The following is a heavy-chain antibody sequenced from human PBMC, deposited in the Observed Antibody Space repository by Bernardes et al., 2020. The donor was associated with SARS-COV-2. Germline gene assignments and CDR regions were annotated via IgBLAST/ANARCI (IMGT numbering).Heavy chain of an antibody. CDR1: GFAVGSNN. CDR2: IYSGDNT. D-gene: IGHD6-6*01. J-gene: IGHJ6*02. Sequence: GGSLRLSCAASGFAVGSNNMNWVRLAPGKGLEWVSVIYSGDNTYYADSVKGRFTISRDTFKNILYLQMNSLRADDTAVYYCARDPSYSSSSSYYYGMDVWGQGTTVTVSS. V-gene: IGHV3-53*01. CDR3: ARDPSYSSSSSYYYGMDV.